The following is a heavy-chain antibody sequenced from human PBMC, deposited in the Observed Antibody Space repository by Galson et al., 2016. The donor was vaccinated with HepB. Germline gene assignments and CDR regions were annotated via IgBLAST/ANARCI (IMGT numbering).Heavy chain of an antibody. Sequence: SLRLSCAASGFTFSRSAMHWVRQAPGKGLDWVAVISDGGSSKYYADSVKGRFTIPRDNAKDTLYLQLNSLRPEDTAGYYCAKEGDYYESSGYYFARDWGQGTLVTVSS. D-gene: IGHD3-22*01. CDR2: ISDGGSSK. CDR3: AKEGDYYESSGYYFARD. J-gene: IGHJ4*02. V-gene: IGHV3-30*04. CDR1: GFTFSRSA.